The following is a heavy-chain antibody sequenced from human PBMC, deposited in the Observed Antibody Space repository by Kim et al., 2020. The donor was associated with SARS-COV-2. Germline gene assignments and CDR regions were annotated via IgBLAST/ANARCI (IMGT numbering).Heavy chain of an antibody. J-gene: IGHJ6*02. D-gene: IGHD3-10*01. CDR3: AREGIGSGSYYTRIPNYYYYYGMDV. V-gene: IGHV3-33*01. CDR2: IWYDGSNK. CDR1: GFTFSSYG. Sequence: GGSLRLSCAASGFTFSSYGMHWVRQAPGKGLEWVAVIWYDGSNKYYADSVKGRFTISRDNSKNTLYLQMNSLRAEDTAVYYCAREGIGSGSYYTRIPNYYYYYGMDVWGQGTTVTVSS.